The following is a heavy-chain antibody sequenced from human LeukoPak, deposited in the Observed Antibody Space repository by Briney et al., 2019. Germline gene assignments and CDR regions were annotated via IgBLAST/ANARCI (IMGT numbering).Heavy chain of an antibody. V-gene: IGHV4-59*08. CDR1: GGSLTTHY. J-gene: IGHJ4*02. CDR3: ARRGAPSKLYYLDS. D-gene: IGHD1-26*01. CDR2: VSKTGDT. Sequence: PSETLSLTCTVSGGSLTTHYWAWLRQPPGKGLEWIGFVSKTGDTNSNPSLKSRVTISVDTSKNTFSLQLSSLTAADTAVYFCARRGAPSKLYYLDSWGQGTLVTVPS.